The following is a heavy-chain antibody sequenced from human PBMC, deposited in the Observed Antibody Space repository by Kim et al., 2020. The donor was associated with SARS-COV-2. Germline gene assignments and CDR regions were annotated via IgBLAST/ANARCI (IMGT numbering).Heavy chain of an antibody. Sequence: SETLSLTCAVYGGSFSGYYWSWIRQPPGKGLEWIGEINHSGSTNYNPSLKSRVTISVDTSKNQFSLKLSSVTAADTAVYYCARGRGFPPKYYDFWSGQYPPEDYFDYWGQGTLVTVSS. D-gene: IGHD3-3*01. J-gene: IGHJ4*02. CDR2: INHSGST. CDR1: GGSFSGYY. CDR3: ARGRGFPPKYYDFWSGQYPPEDYFDY. V-gene: IGHV4-34*01.